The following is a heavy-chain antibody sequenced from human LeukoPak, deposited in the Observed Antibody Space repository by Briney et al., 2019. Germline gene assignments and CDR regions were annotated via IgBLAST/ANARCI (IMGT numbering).Heavy chain of an antibody. CDR3: ARELEGGDWFDP. Sequence: ASVKVSCKASGYTFTSYYMHWVRQAPGQGLEWMGIIYPSGGSTSYAQKFQGRVTMTRDMSTSTVYMELSSLRPEDTAVYYCARELEGGDWFDPWGQGTLVTVSS. CDR2: IYPSGGST. CDR1: GYTFTSYY. V-gene: IGHV1-46*01. D-gene: IGHD1-1*01. J-gene: IGHJ5*02.